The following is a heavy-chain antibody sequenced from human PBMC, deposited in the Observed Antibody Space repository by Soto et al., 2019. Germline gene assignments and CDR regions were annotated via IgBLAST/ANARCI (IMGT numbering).Heavy chain of an antibody. D-gene: IGHD3-9*01. Sequence: QVQLVESGGRVVQPGRSLRLSCAASGFSFRHYGMHWVRQAPGKGLEWVAVVWYDGRIKYYSDSVKGRFTISRDNSNNTMSLQMNTLRAEDTAVYYCTRESEAVDSHVLDIWGQGTMVTVSS. CDR3: TRESEAVDSHVLDI. J-gene: IGHJ3*02. V-gene: IGHV3-33*01. CDR1: GFSFRHYG. CDR2: VWYDGRIK.